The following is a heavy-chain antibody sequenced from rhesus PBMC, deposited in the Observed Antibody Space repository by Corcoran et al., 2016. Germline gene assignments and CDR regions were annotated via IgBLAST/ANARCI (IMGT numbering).Heavy chain of an antibody. CDR2: IAGYSAST. CDR1: GGSISGYYY. CDR3: ALGEQYWGDQPLDY. Sequence: QVKLQQWGEGLVKPSETLSFTCAVSGGSISGYYYWSWIRPPPGKGLEWIGYIAGYSASTNYNPSLTNRVTISKDTSKNQFSLKLSSVTAADTAVYYCALGEQYWGDQPLDYWGQGVLVTVSS. J-gene: IGHJ4*01. D-gene: IGHD3-34*01. V-gene: IGHV4-73*01.